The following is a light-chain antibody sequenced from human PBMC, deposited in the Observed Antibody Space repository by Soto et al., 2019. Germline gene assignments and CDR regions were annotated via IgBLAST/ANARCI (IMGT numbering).Light chain of an antibody. CDR2: SAS. V-gene: IGKV1-39*01. CDR1: QSISTF. J-gene: IGKJ2*01. CDR3: QQSYSAPHT. Sequence: DIQMTQSPSSLSASVGDRVTITCRASQSISTFLNWYQQKPGKAPKLLIYSASTLHSGVPSRFSGSGSGTDFPLTISSLQPEDFATYYCQQSYSAPHTFGQGTELEI.